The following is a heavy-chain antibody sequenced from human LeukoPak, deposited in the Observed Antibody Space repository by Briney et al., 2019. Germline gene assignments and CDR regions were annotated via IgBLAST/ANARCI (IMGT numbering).Heavy chain of an antibody. Sequence: GGSLRLSCAASGFTFSSYAMSWVRQAPGKGLEWVSAISGSGASTYYADSVKGRFTISRDNAKNSLYLQMNSLRAEDTALYYCAREKYERGAFDIWGQGTMVTVSS. CDR1: GFTFSSYA. CDR3: AREKYERGAFDI. D-gene: IGHD2/OR15-2a*01. J-gene: IGHJ3*02. CDR2: ISGSGAST. V-gene: IGHV3-23*01.